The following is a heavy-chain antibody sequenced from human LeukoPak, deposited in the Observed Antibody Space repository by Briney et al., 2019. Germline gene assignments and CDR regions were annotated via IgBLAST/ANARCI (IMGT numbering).Heavy chain of an antibody. J-gene: IGHJ3*02. D-gene: IGHD2-2*02. Sequence: PGGSLRLSCAVSGFTLTDASMGWARRAPGKGLEWVALMRSKNAGGTADYTAPVKGRFTVSRDDSKNILYLQMNSLKTDDTAVYYCASSYTVSGAFEIWGQGTMVTVSS. CDR1: GFTLTDAS. CDR3: ASSYTVSGAFEI. V-gene: IGHV3-15*07. CDR2: MRSKNAGGTA.